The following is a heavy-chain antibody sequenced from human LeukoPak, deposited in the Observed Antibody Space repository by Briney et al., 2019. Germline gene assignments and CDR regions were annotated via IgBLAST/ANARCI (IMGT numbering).Heavy chain of an antibody. J-gene: IGHJ3*02. CDR3: ARAGSDYDFWSGYYREAFDI. CDR2: IIPIFGTA. V-gene: IGHV1-69*05. CDR1: GGTFSSYA. Sequence: SVKVSCKASGGTFSSYAISWVRQAPGQGLEWMGGIIPIFGTANYAQKFQGRVTITTDESTSTAYTELSSLRSEDTAVYYCARAGSDYDFWSGYYREAFDIWGQGTMVTVSS. D-gene: IGHD3-3*01.